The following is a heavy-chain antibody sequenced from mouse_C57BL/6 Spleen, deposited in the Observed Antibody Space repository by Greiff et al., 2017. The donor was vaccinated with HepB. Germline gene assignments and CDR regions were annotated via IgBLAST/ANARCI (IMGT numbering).Heavy chain of an antibody. Sequence: EVQRVESGGGLVKPGGSLKLSCAASGFTFSDYGMHWVRQAPEKGLEWVAYISSGSSTIYYADTVKGRFTISRDNAKNTLFLQMTSLRSEDTAMYYCARPELGTRYAMDYWGQGTSVTVSS. D-gene: IGHD3-3*01. CDR3: ARPELGTRYAMDY. CDR2: ISSGSSTI. V-gene: IGHV5-17*01. J-gene: IGHJ4*01. CDR1: GFTFSDYG.